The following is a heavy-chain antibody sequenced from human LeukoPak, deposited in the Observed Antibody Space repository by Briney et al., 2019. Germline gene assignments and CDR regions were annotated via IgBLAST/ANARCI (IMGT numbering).Heavy chain of an antibody. D-gene: IGHD2-21*02. J-gene: IGHJ6*02. V-gene: IGHV3-23*01. Sequence: GGSLRLSCAASGFTFSAYYMNWIRQAPGKGLEWVSAISGSGGSTYYADSVKGRFTISRDNSKNTLYLQMNSLRAEDTAVYYCAKRGVVTASFYYYYGMDVWGQGTTVTVSS. CDR3: AKRGVVTASFYYYYGMDV. CDR2: ISGSGGST. CDR1: GFTFSAYY.